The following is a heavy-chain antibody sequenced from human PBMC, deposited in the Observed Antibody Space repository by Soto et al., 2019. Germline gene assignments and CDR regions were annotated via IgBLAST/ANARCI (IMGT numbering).Heavy chain of an antibody. V-gene: IGHV4-61*01. CDR1: GASVGSGRYY. CDR2: IYYNGRT. CDR3: ARGGGSPYHNHEFDF. J-gene: IGHJ4*02. D-gene: IGHD6-25*01. Sequence: SETLSLTCSVSGASVGSGRYYWTWLRQRPGKGLEWIVYIYYNGRTNHSPSLKSRVTISTDTNKNQFSLKLNSVTAADTAVYHCARGGGSPYHNHEFDFWGQGTLVTVSS.